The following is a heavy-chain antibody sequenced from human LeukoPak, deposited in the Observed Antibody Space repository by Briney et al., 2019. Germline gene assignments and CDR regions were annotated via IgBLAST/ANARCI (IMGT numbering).Heavy chain of an antibody. V-gene: IGHV1-2*02. J-gene: IGHJ4*02. CDR2: INPNSGGT. CDR1: GYTFTGYY. Sequence: ASEKVSCKASGYTFTGYYMHWVRQAPGQGLEWMGWINPNSGGTNYAQKFQGRVTMTSDTSISTAYMELSRLRSDDTAVYYCASLLWSGYYTGYWGQGTLVTVPS. D-gene: IGHD3-3*01. CDR3: ASLLWSGYYTGY.